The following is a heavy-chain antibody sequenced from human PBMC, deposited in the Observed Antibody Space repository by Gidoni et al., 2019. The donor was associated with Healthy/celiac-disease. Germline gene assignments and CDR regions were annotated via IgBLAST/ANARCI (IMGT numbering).Heavy chain of an antibody. CDR1: GGSISSSSYY. CDR3: ARTYGDGRRPYYYDGMDV. CDR2: IYYSGST. V-gene: IGHV4-39*01. J-gene: IGHJ6*02. Sequence: QLQLQASGPGLVKPSETLSLTCTVSGGSISSSSYYWGWIRQPQGKGLEWIGSIYYSGSTYYNPALKSRVTISVDTSKNQFSLKLSSVTAADTAVYYCARTYGDGRRPYYYDGMDVWGQGTTVTVSS. D-gene: IGHD4-17*01.